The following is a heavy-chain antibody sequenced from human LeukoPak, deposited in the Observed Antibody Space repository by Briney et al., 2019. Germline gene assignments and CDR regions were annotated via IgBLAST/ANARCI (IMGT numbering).Heavy chain of an antibody. V-gene: IGHV4-59*02. J-gene: IGHJ4*02. D-gene: IGHD1-1*01. Sequence: SETLSLTCTLSGDSVSIYYWSWIRQPPGKGLEWIGYIYYRGNTNYNPSLKSRVTMAVDTSKNQFSLKVSSVTAADTAVYYCARAGNNWSFDYWGQGTLVTVSS. CDR1: GDSVSIYY. CDR2: IYYRGNT. CDR3: ARAGNNWSFDY.